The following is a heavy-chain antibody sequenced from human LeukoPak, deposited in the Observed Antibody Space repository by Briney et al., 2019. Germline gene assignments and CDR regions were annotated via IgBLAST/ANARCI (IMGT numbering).Heavy chain of an antibody. CDR1: GFTFSSYA. CDR2: ISYDGSNK. V-gene: IGHV3-30-3*01. Sequence: GRSLRLSCAASGFTFSSYAMHWVRQAPGKGLEWVAVISYDGSNKYYADSVKGRFTISRDNSKNTLYLQMNSLRAEDTAVYYCARDWGYYYDSSGSSAPPRHWGQGTLVTVSS. D-gene: IGHD3-22*01. J-gene: IGHJ1*01. CDR3: ARDWGYYYDSSGSSAPPRH.